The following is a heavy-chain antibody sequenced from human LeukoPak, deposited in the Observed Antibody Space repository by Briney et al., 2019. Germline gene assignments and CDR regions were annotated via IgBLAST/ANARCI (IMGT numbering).Heavy chain of an antibody. CDR1: GYSFVSYW. Sequence: GESLKISCKASGYSFVSYWIAWVRQMPGKGLEWVGIIYPGDSEIRYSPSFQGQVTISADKSISTAYLQWSSLKASDTAMYYCARQTYYYDSSGQAPEYFQHWGQGTLVTVSS. V-gene: IGHV5-51*01. D-gene: IGHD3-22*01. CDR2: IYPGDSEI. CDR3: ARQTYYYDSSGQAPEYFQH. J-gene: IGHJ1*01.